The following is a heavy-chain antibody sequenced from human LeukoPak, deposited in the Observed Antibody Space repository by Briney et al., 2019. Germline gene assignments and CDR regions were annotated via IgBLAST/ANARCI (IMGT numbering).Heavy chain of an antibody. CDR2: ISSSSSYI. D-gene: IGHD6-13*01. V-gene: IGHV3-21*01. Sequence: GSLRLSCAASGFTFSSYSMNWVRQAPGKGLEWVSSISSSSSYIYYADSVKGRFTISRDNAKNSLYLQMNSLRAEDTAVYYCARERTYSSSWYYFDYWGQGTLVTVSS. CDR3: ARERTYSSSWYYFDY. J-gene: IGHJ4*02. CDR1: GFTFSSYS.